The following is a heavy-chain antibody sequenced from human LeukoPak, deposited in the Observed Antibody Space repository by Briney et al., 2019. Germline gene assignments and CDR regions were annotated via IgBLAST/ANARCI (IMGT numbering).Heavy chain of an antibody. Sequence: SETLSLTCTVSGGSISSDYWSWIRQPPGKGLEWIGYIYYSVSTNYNPSLKSRVTISVDTSKNQFSLKLSSVTAADTAVFYWASLDFWSGYLSLEGDAFDIWGQGTMVTVSS. J-gene: IGHJ3*02. V-gene: IGHV4-59*01. CDR3: ASLDFWSGYLSLEGDAFDI. CDR1: GGSISSDY. CDR2: IYYSVST. D-gene: IGHD3-3*01.